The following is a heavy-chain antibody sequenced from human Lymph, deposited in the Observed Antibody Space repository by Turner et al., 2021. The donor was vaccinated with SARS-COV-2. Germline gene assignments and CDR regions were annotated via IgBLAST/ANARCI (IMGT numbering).Heavy chain of an antibody. D-gene: IGHD2-15*01. Sequence: EVQLVESGGGWVQPGGSLRAPCAASGFTFSSYSMNWVRQAPGKGLEWVSYISISSSTIYYADSVKGRFTISRDNAKNSLYLQMNSLRDEDTAVYYCARDRGGYGAYYYGMDVWGQGTTVTVSS. V-gene: IGHV3-48*02. CDR2: ISISSSTI. J-gene: IGHJ6*02. CDR3: ARDRGGYGAYYYGMDV. CDR1: GFTFSSYS.